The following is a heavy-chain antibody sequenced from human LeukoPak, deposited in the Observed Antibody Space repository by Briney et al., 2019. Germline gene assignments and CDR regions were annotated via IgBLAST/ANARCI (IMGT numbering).Heavy chain of an antibody. Sequence: SETLSLTCTVSGGSISSYYWSWIRQPPGKGLEWIGYISYSGSTNYNPSLKSRVTISVDTSINQFSLKLSSVTAADTAVYYCARDADTWFYWGQGTLVTASS. D-gene: IGHD3-9*01. CDR3: ARDADTWFY. J-gene: IGHJ4*02. V-gene: IGHV4-59*01. CDR1: GGSISSYY. CDR2: ISYSGST.